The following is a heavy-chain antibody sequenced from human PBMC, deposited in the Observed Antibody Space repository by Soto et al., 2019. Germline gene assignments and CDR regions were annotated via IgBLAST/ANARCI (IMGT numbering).Heavy chain of an antibody. J-gene: IGHJ6*02. D-gene: IGHD2-2*01. Sequence: SVKVSCKASGGTFSSYAISWVRQAPGQGLEWMGGIIPIFGTANYAQKFQGRVTITADESTSTAYMELSSLRSEDTAVYYCARSDIVVVPAASARYYYGMDVWGQGTTVTVSS. V-gene: IGHV1-69*13. CDR3: ARSDIVVVPAASARYYYGMDV. CDR1: GGTFSSYA. CDR2: IIPIFGTA.